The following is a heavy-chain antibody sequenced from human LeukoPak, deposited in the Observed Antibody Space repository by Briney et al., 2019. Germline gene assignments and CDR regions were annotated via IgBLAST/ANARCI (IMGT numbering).Heavy chain of an antibody. D-gene: IGHD4-23*01. CDR1: GGTFSSYA. J-gene: IGHJ4*02. CDR2: IIPIFGTA. CDR3: ASTMKTTVVTFLFDY. Sequence: SVKVSCKASGGTFSSYAISWVRQAPGQGLEWMGGIIPIFGTANYAQKFQGRVTITAGESTSTAYMELSSLRSEDTAVYYCASTMKTTVVTFLFDYWGQGTLVTVSS. V-gene: IGHV1-69*13.